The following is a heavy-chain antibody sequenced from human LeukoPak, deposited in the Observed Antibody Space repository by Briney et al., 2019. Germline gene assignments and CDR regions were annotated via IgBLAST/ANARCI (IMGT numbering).Heavy chain of an antibody. CDR2: INPSNGKT. CDR3: ARDVNVLLWFGESSDAFDI. V-gene: IGHV1-18*01. CDR1: GYDFSTYG. D-gene: IGHD3-10*01. J-gene: IGHJ3*02. Sequence: ASVKVSCKTSGYDFSTYGINWVRLSPGQGLEWMGWINPSNGKTYSAQSLQGRVSMTADTTTTTVYMDLRSLRSDDTAIYYCARDVNVLLWFGESSDAFDIWGQGTTVIVSS.